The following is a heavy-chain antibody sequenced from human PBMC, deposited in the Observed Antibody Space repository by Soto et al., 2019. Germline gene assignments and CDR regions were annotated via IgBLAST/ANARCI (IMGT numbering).Heavy chain of an antibody. D-gene: IGHD1-26*01. V-gene: IGHV4-4*07. CDR2: IYTSGST. J-gene: IGHJ6*02. CDR3: AREGASGFGMDV. CDR1: GGSIRSYY. Sequence: QVQLQESGPGLVKPSETLSLTCNVSGGSIRSYYWSWVRQPAGKPLEWIGRIYTSGSTNYNPSLKGRVSMSVDTSKNQFALGVTSVTAADTAVYYCAREGASGFGMDVWGLGTTVTVSS.